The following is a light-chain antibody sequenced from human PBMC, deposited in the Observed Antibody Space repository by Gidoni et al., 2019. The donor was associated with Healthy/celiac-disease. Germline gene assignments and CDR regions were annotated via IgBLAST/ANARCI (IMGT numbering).Light chain of an antibody. J-gene: IGLJ2*01. Sequence: QSALTQPRSVSRSPGQSVTISCTGTSSDVGGYNYVSWYQQHPGKAPKLMIYDVSKRPSGVPDRFSGSKSGNTASLTISGLQAEDEADYYCCSYAGSYGEVFGGGTKLTVL. CDR3: CSYAGSYGEV. CDR1: SSDVGGYNY. V-gene: IGLV2-11*01. CDR2: DVS.